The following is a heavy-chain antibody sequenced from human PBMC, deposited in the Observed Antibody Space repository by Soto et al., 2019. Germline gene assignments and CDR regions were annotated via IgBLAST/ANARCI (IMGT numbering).Heavy chain of an antibody. D-gene: IGHD2-2*01. V-gene: IGHV4-39*01. J-gene: IGHJ6*02. CDR3: AELAGYCSGTSCYGTYAMDV. CDR2: INYSGNT. CDR1: GGSISSSNYY. Sequence: ETLSLTCTVSGGSISSSNYYWGWIRQPPGKGLEWIGSINYSGNTYYNPSLQSRVTISVDTSKNQFSLELSSVTAADTAVYYCAELAGYCSGTSCYGTYAMDVWGQGTTV.